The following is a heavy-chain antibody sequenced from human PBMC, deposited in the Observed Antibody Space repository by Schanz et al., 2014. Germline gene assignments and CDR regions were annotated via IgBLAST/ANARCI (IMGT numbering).Heavy chain of an antibody. Sequence: EVQLVESGGGLIQPGGSLRLSCAASGFIFGSSVMAWVRQAPGKGLEWVSRIKSDGSSTSYADSVKGRFTISRDNAKNTLYLQMNSLRAEDTAVYYCVRDSFFAFDYWGQGTLVTVSS. CDR2: IKSDGSST. CDR3: VRDSFFAFDY. V-gene: IGHV3-74*01. CDR1: GFIFGSSV. D-gene: IGHD3-3*01. J-gene: IGHJ4*02.